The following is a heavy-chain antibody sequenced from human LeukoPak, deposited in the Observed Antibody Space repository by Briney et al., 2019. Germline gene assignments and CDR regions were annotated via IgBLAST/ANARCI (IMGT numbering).Heavy chain of an antibody. CDR3: ARAKGVAGGYNWFDP. D-gene: IGHD6-13*01. Sequence: SETLSLTCAVYGASLSNYYWSWIRQPPGKGLEWIGEINHSGSTNYNPSLKSRVTISVDTSKTQFSLKLTSVTAADTAVYYCARAKGVAGGYNWFDPWGQGTLVTVSS. V-gene: IGHV4-34*01. J-gene: IGHJ5*02. CDR2: INHSGST. CDR1: GASLSNYY.